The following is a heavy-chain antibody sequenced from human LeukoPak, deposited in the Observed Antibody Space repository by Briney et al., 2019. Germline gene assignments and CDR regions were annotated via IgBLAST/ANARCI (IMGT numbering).Heavy chain of an antibody. CDR3: ARGGVYCTNGVCYRRFDY. CDR2: IGTAGDT. CDR1: GFTFSSYD. J-gene: IGHJ4*02. V-gene: IGHV3-13*01. Sequence: HPGGSLRLSCAASGFTFSSYDMHWVRQATGKGLEWVSAIGTAGDTYSQGSVKGRFTISRENAKNSLYLQMNSLRAGDTAVYYCARGGVYCTNGVCYRRFDYWGQGTLVTVSS. D-gene: IGHD2-8*01.